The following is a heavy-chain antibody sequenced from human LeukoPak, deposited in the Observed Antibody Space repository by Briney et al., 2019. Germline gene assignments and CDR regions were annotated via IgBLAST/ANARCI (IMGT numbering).Heavy chain of an antibody. CDR2: ISYDGSNK. V-gene: IGHV3-30-3*01. CDR1: GFTFSSYA. J-gene: IGHJ4*02. Sequence: GRSLRLSCAASGFTFSSYAMHWVRQAPGKGLEWVAVISYDGSNKYYADSVKGRFTISRDNSKNTLYLQMNSLRAEDTAVYYCAKAHDFWSGYHSDWGQGTLVTVSS. CDR3: AKAHDFWSGYHSD. D-gene: IGHD3-3*01.